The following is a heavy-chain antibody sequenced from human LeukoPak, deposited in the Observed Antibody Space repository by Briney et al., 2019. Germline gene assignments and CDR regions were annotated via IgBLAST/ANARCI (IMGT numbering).Heavy chain of an antibody. D-gene: IGHD3-10*01. CDR2: ASYSEST. J-gene: IGHJ1*01. V-gene: IGHV4-39*01. Sequence: SETLSLTCTVSGGSITSNSYYWAWIRQPPGKGLEWIGSASYSESTYYNPSLHSRVTISVDTSKNQFSLKLTSVTAADTAVYCCARPSGHPAEFQHWGPGTLVTVSS. CDR3: ARPSGHPAEFQH. CDR1: GGSITSNSYY.